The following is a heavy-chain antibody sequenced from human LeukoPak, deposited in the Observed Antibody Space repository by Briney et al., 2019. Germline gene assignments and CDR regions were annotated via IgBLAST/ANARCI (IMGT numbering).Heavy chain of an antibody. Sequence: ASVKVSCKASGGTFSNYAISWVRQAPGQGLEWMGGIIPIFGTANYAQKFRGRVTITADKSTRTAYMELSSLRSEDTAVYYCARPATATTAVAFDIWGQGTMVTVSS. J-gene: IGHJ3*02. V-gene: IGHV1-69*06. CDR2: IIPIFGTA. CDR1: GGTFSNYA. CDR3: ARPATATTAVAFDI. D-gene: IGHD1-26*01.